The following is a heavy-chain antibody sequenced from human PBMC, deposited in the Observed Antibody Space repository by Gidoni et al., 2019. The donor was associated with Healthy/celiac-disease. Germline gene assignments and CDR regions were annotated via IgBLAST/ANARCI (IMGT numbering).Heavy chain of an antibody. V-gene: IGHV3-9*01. J-gene: IGHJ6*02. CDR2: ISWNSGSI. D-gene: IGHD2-2*01. CDR3: AKDYCSSTSCYFRRKYGMDV. Sequence: EVQLVESGGGLVQPGRSLRLSCAASGFTFDAYPIPWVRHAPGKGLAWVSGISWNSGSIGYADSVKGRFTISRDNAKNSLYLQMNSLRAEDTALYYCAKDYCSSTSCYFRRKYGMDVWGQGTTVTVSS. CDR1: GFTFDAYP.